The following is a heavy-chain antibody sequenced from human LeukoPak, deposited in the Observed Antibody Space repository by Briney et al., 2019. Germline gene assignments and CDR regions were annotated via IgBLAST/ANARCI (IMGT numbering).Heavy chain of an antibody. V-gene: IGHV3-74*01. CDR3: ARANGDLWVDY. J-gene: IGHJ4*02. Sequence: PGGSLRLSCPASGFTFSSYWMHWVRQAPGKGLVWVSRINSDGRSTIYADSVKGRFTISRDNARNTLYLQMNSLRAEDTAVYYCARANGDLWVDYWGQGTLVTVSS. D-gene: IGHD4-17*01. CDR1: GFTFSSYW. CDR2: INSDGRST.